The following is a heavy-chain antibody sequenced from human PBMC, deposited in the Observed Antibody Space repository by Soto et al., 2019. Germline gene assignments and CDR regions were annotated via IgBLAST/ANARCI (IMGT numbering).Heavy chain of an antibody. CDR2: INPGNGDT. CDR1: GYSFTKYG. J-gene: IGHJ6*02. V-gene: IGHV1-3*01. Sequence: QVQLVQSGTEVKKPGASVKVSCKTSGYSFTKYGLHWVRQAPGQRLEWMGWINPGNGDTKYSQNFQGRVTITRDTSAATAYMELCSLRSEYSAVFYCARTDCSSTSCYNYYYYGMDVWGQGTTVTVSS. CDR3: ARTDCSSTSCYNYYYYGMDV. D-gene: IGHD2-2*01.